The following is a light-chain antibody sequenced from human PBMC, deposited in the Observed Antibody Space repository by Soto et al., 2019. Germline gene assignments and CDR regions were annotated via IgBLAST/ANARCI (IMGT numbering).Light chain of an antibody. J-gene: IGKJ4*01. CDR1: QSVSST. V-gene: IGKV3-15*01. CDR3: QQYKDWPLT. CDR2: AAS. Sequence: EMVMTQSPATLSVSPGERATLFCRAGQSVSSTLAWYQQKPGQAPRLLIYAASTRATGFPARFSGSGSGTEFTLTISSLQSEDFAVYYCQQYKDWPLTFGGGTKVDIK.